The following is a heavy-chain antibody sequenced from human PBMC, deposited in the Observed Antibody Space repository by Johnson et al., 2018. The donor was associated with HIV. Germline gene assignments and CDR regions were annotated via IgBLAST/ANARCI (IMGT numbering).Heavy chain of an antibody. CDR2: IRSQANSYTT. V-gene: IGHV3-72*01. D-gene: IGHD6-6*01. J-gene: IGHJ3*02. CDR3: AKEGQLGDAFDI. Sequence: EVQLVESGGGLVKPGGSLRLSCAASGFTFSDHYMDWVRQAPGKGLEWVGRIRSQANSYTTEYAASVKGRFTISRDDSKNSLFLQMNSLRAEDTAVYYCAKEGQLGDAFDIWGQGTMVTVSS. CDR1: GFTFSDHY.